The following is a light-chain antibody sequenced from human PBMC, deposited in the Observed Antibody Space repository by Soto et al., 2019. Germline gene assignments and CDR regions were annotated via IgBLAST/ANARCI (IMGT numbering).Light chain of an antibody. CDR3: HQRGDWPT. J-gene: IGKJ4*01. CDR1: QTVNYY. Sequence: EIVVTQSPATLSLSPGDRATLSCRTSQTVNYYLAWYQQKPGQAPRLLIYDTSNRATGIPARFTGSGSRTDFTLTISSLEPEDFAVYYCHQRGDWPTFGGGTKVEI. V-gene: IGKV3-11*01. CDR2: DTS.